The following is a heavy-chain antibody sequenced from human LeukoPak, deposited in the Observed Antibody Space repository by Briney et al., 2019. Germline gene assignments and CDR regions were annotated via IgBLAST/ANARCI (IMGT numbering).Heavy chain of an antibody. D-gene: IGHD4-23*01. Sequence: SETLSLTCAVSGGSISSGGYSWSWIRQPPGKGLEWIGYIYYSGSTYYNPSLKSRVTISVDTSKNQFSLKLSSVTAADTAVYYCARRAVVTEFDYWGQGTLVTVSS. J-gene: IGHJ4*02. CDR1: GGSISSGGYS. CDR2: IYYSGST. V-gene: IGHV4-30-4*07. CDR3: ARRAVVTEFDY.